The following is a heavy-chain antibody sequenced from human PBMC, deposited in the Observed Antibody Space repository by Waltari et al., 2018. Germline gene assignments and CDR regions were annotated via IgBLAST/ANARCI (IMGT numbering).Heavy chain of an antibody. V-gene: IGHV1-2*02. CDR1: GYTFTGYY. CDR2: INPNSGGT. J-gene: IGHJ5*02. D-gene: IGHD1-7*01. CDR3: ARETGTRSTRDFDP. Sequence: QVQLVQSGAEVKKPGASVKVSCKASGYTFTGYYMHWVRQAPGQGLEWMGWINPNSGGTNDAQKFQGRVTMTRDTSISTAYMELSRLRSDDTAVYYCARETGTRSTRDFDPWGQGTLVTVSS.